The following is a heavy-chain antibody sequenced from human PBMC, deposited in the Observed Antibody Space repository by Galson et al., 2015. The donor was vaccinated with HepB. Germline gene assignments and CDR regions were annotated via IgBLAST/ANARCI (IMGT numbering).Heavy chain of an antibody. CDR3: AKEGFFYGDYGHYFDY. CDR2: ISGSGGST. V-gene: IGHV3-23*01. D-gene: IGHD4-17*01. J-gene: IGHJ4*02. CDR1: GFTFSSYA. Sequence: SLRLSCAASGFTFSSYAMSWVRQAPGKGLEWVSAISGSGGSTYYADSVKGRFTISRDNSKNTLYLQMNSLRAEDTAVYYCAKEGFFYGDYGHYFDYWGQGTLVTVSS.